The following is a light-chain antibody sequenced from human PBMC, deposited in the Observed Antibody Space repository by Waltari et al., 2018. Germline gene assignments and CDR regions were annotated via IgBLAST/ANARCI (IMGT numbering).Light chain of an antibody. V-gene: IGLV1-44*01. CDR3: AAWDDSLNAWM. J-gene: IGLJ3*02. CDR2: NNI. CDR1: SSNVGTNY. Sequence: QSVLTQPPSTSGTPGQRVTISCSGSSSNVGTNYVSWYQQLPGTAPTLLIYNNIRRPSGVPGRFSGAKSGTSASLAISGLQSEDEADYYCAAWDDSLNAWMFGGGTKLTVL.